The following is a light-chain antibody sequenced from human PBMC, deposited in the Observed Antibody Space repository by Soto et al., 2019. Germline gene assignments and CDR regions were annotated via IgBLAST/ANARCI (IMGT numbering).Light chain of an antibody. Sequence: DVQMTQSPSSLSAFVGDRVTITCRASQGIAPYLAWFQQKPGKVPKLLIYATSTLQSGVPSRFSGSGSGTDFTLTINHPQPEDVGTYYCQKYNSAPLTFGGGTKVEIK. V-gene: IGKV1-27*01. CDR3: QKYNSAPLT. J-gene: IGKJ4*01. CDR2: ATS. CDR1: QGIAPY.